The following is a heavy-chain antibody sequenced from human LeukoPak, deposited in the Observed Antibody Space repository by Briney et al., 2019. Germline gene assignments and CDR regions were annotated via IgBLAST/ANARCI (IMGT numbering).Heavy chain of an antibody. CDR2: ISGSGGST. Sequence: GGSLRLSCAASGFTFSSYAMSWVRQAPGKGLEWVSAISGSGGSTYYADSVKGRFTISRDNSKNTLYLQMNSLRAEDTAVYYCAKSAYHRRITMIVVEDYYMDVWGEGTTVTVSS. CDR1: GFTFSSYA. CDR3: AKSAYHRRITMIVVEDYYMDV. J-gene: IGHJ6*03. V-gene: IGHV3-23*01. D-gene: IGHD3-22*01.